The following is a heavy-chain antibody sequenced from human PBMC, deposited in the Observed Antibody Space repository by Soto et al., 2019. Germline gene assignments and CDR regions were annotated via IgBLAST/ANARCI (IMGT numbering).Heavy chain of an antibody. CDR3: ARHAYDFWSGHPNPRYYYGMDV. CDR1: GYSFASYW. D-gene: IGHD3-3*01. Sequence: GESLKISCKGSGYSFASYWIGWVRQMPGKGLEWMGIIYPGDSDTRYSPSFQGQVTISADKSISTAYLQWSSLKATDSAMYYCARHAYDFWSGHPNPRYYYGMDVWGQGTTVTVSS. J-gene: IGHJ6*02. CDR2: IYPGDSDT. V-gene: IGHV5-51*01.